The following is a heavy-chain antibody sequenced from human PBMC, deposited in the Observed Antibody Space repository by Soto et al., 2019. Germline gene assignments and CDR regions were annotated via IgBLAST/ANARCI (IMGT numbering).Heavy chain of an antibody. D-gene: IGHD3-22*01. Sequence: RASVKVSCKASGGTFSSYAISWVRQAPGQGLEWMGGIIPIFGTANYAQKFQGRVTITADESTSTAFMELSSLRSEDTAVYYCARDGYYYDSSGYYSGAFDIWGQGTMVTVSS. CDR3: ARDGYYYDSSGYYSGAFDI. CDR1: GGTFSSYA. J-gene: IGHJ3*02. CDR2: IIPIFGTA. V-gene: IGHV1-69*13.